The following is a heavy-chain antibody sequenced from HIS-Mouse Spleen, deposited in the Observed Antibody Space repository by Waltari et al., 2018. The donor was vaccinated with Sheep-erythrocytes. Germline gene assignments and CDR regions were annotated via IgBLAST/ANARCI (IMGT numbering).Heavy chain of an antibody. Sequence: CIGWVRQMPGKGLEWMGIIYPGDSDTRYSPSFQGQVTISADKSISTAYLQWSSLKASDTAMYYCARPRYYYDSSGYYYFDYWGQGTLVTVSS. CDR1: C. J-gene: IGHJ4*02. V-gene: IGHV5-51*01. CDR3: ARPRYYYDSSGYYYFDY. CDR2: IYPGDSDT. D-gene: IGHD3-22*01.